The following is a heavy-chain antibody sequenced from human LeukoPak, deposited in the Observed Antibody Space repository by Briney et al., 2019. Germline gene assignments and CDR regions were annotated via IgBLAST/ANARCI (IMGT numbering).Heavy chain of an antibody. D-gene: IGHD6-19*01. CDR1: GASISSYY. V-gene: IGHV4-59*01. J-gene: IGHJ4*02. Sequence: ASETLSLTCTVSGASISSYYWSWIRQSPGKGLEWIGYIYYSGHTNYSPSLQSRVTISVDTSKSQFSLKLTSVTAADTAVYYCARVAVAAREYFDYWGQGTLVTVSS. CDR2: IYYSGHT. CDR3: ARVAVAAREYFDY.